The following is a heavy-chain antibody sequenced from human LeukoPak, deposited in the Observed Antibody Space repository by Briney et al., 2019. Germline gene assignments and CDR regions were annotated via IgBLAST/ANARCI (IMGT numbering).Heavy chain of an antibody. J-gene: IGHJ4*02. CDR3: ASTGIAAAGRALDY. V-gene: IGHV4-34*01. CDR1: GGSFSGYY. D-gene: IGHD6-13*01. CDR2: INHSGST. Sequence: SETLSLTCAVYGGSFSGYYWSWIRQPPGKGLEWIGEINHSGSTNYNPSLKSRVTISVDTSKNQFSLKLSSVTAADTAVYYCASTGIAAAGRALDYWGQGTLVTVSS.